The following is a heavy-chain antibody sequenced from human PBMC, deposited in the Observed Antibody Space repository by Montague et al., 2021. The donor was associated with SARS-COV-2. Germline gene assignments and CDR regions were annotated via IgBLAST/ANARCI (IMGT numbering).Heavy chain of an antibody. CDR2: ISSSSSYI. V-gene: IGHV3-21*01. J-gene: IGHJ6*02. D-gene: IGHD2-15*01. CDR1: GFTFSSYS. Sequence: SLRLSCAASGFTFSSYSMNWVRQAPGKGLEWVSSISSSSSYIYYADSVKGRFTISRDNAKNSLYLQMNSLRAEDTAVYYCARGGLRYCIGGSCRTKDGMDVWGQGTTVTVSS. CDR3: ARGGLRYCIGGSCRTKDGMDV.